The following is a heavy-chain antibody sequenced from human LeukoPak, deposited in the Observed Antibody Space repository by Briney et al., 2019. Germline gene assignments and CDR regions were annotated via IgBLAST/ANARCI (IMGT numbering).Heavy chain of an antibody. CDR1: GYTCTGYY. Sequence: ASVKVSCKASGYTCTGYYIQWMRQAPGQGLEWMGWINPDSGGTKYAQWLQGRVTMTRDTSISTAYMEVSRLRSDDTAVYYCARLREGLYHFDYWGQGTLVTVSS. CDR2: INPDSGGT. CDR3: ARLREGLYHFDY. J-gene: IGHJ4*02. D-gene: IGHD2-2*02. V-gene: IGHV1-2*02.